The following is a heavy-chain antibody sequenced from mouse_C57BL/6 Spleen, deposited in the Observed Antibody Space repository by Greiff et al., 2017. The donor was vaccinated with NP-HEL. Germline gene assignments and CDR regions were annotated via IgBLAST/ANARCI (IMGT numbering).Heavy chain of an antibody. CDR1: GYTFTSYW. CDR2: INPSNGGT. Sequence: QVQLKQPGTELVKPGASVKLSCKASGYTFTSYWMHWVKQRPGQGLEWIGNINPSNGGTNYNEKFKSKATLTVDKSSSTAYMQLSSLTSEDSAVYYCARMTTVVPYFDVWGTGTTVTVSS. V-gene: IGHV1-53*01. CDR3: ARMTTVVPYFDV. D-gene: IGHD1-1*01. J-gene: IGHJ1*03.